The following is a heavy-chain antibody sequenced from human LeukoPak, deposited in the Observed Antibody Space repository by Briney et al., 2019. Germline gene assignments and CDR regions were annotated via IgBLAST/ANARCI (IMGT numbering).Heavy chain of an antibody. CDR3: TRAKRVIFDY. CDR1: GYTFTGYY. CDR2: INPNSGAT. V-gene: IGHV1-2*02. Sequence: ASLKVSCKASGYTFTGYYMHWVRQAPGQGLEWMGWINPNSGATLYAQKFQGRATMTRDTSINTAYMELSSLRSDDTAVYYCTRAKRVIFDYWGQGTLVTVSS. D-gene: IGHD1-1*01. J-gene: IGHJ4*02.